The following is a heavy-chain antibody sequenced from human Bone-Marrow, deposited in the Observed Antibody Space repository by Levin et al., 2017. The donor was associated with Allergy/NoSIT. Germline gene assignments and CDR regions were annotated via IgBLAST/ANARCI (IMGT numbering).Heavy chain of an antibody. D-gene: IGHD3-3*01. J-gene: IGHJ4*02. CDR3: ARGVGYDFWSGYSPFYFDY. CDR2: IYSGGST. V-gene: IGHV3-53*01. CDR1: GFTVSSNY. Sequence: SCAASGFTVSSNYMSWVRQAPGKGLEWVSVIYSGGSTYYADSVKGRFTISRDNSKNTLYLQMNSLRAEDTAVYYCARGVGYDFWSGYSPFYFDYWGQGTLVTVSS.